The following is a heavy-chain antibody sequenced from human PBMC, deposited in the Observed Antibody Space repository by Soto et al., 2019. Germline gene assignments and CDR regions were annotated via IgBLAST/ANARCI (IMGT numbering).Heavy chain of an antibody. J-gene: IGHJ6*03. Sequence: GASVKVSCKASGYTFTSYDINWVRQATGQGLEWMGWMNPISGNTGYAQKFQGRVTMTRNTSISTAYMELSSLRSEDTAVYYCARVGFWSGYYYYYYYYMDVWGKGTTVTVSS. CDR3: ARVGFWSGYYYYYYYYMDV. V-gene: IGHV1-8*01. CDR2: MNPISGNT. D-gene: IGHD3-3*01. CDR1: GYTFTSYD.